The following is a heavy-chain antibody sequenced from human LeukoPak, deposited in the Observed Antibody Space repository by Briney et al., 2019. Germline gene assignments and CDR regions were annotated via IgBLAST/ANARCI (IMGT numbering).Heavy chain of an antibody. CDR1: GGSLSGHY. CDR2: INHSGSP. V-gene: IGHV4-34*01. CDR3: VRGPGIPVAAS. Sequence: SETLSLTCAVHGGSLSGHYCIWIRQAPGKGLEWIGEINHSGSPNYSPSFKSRVTISADTSKNQFSLSLRSVTAADTAVYYCVRGPGIPVAASRGQGTLVTVSS. J-gene: IGHJ4*02. D-gene: IGHD6-19*01.